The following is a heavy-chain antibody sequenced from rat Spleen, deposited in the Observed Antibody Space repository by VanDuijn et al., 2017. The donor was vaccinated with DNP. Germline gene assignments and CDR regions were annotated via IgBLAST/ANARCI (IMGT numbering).Heavy chain of an antibody. CDR1: GFTFSNHG. CDR3: ARPDY. J-gene: IGHJ2*01. V-gene: IGHV5-29*01. Sequence: EVQLVESGGGLVQPGRSLKLSCAASGFTFSNHGMAWVRQAPKKGLEWVATISFDGSSTDYRDSVKGRFTIARDNAKSTLYLLMDSLRSEDTATYYCARPDYWGQGVMVTVSS. CDR2: ISFDGSST.